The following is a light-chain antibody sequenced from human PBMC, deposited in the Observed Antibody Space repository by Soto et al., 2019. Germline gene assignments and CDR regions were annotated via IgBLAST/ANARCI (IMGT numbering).Light chain of an antibody. V-gene: IGLV2-8*01. J-gene: IGLJ3*02. CDR3: SSYAGSNNLGM. Sequence: QSALTQPPSASRSPGQSVTISCTGTSSDVGGYNYVSWYQQHPGKAPKLMIYEVSKRPSGVPDRFSGSKSGNTASLTVSGLQAEDEADYYCSSYAGSNNLGMFGGGTKLTVL. CDR1: SSDVGGYNY. CDR2: EVS.